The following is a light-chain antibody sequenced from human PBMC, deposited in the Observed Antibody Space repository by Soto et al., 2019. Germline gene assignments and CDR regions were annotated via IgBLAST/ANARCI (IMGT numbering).Light chain of an antibody. Sequence: EIVLTQSPDTLSLSPGERATLSCWASQSVSSKLAWYQQKPGQAPRLLIYGASTRATGIPARFSGSGSGTEFTLTISSLQSEDFAVYYCQQYNNWPPITFGQGTRLEIK. CDR2: GAS. CDR1: QSVSSK. J-gene: IGKJ5*01. CDR3: QQYNNWPPIT. V-gene: IGKV3D-15*01.